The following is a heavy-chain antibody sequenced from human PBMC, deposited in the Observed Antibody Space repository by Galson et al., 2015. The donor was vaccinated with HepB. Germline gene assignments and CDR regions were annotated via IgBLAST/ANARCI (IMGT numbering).Heavy chain of an antibody. CDR2: IKSKTDGGTT. CDR1: GFTFSNAW. D-gene: IGHD4-17*01. CDR3: TTFGYGDCYYGMDV. V-gene: IGHV3-15*01. Sequence: SLRLSCAASGFTFSNAWMSWVRQAPGKGLEWVGRIKSKTDGGTTDYAAPVKGRFTISRDDSKNTLYLQMNSLKTEDTAVYYCTTFGYGDCYYGMDVWGQGTTVTVSS. J-gene: IGHJ6*02.